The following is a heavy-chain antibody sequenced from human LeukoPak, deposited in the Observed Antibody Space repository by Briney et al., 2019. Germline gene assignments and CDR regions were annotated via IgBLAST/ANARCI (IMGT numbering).Heavy chain of an antibody. D-gene: IGHD2-8*02. CDR1: GFSFTNYN. J-gene: IGHJ4*02. Sequence: PGGSLRLSCAASGFSFTNYNMNWVRQSPGKGLEWVSSISASSLYIYYAASVKGRFTISRDNTKNLLYLQMNSLRAEDTAVYYCARAPATNEWRCMDYWGQGTLVTVSS. V-gene: IGHV3-21*01. CDR2: ISASSLYI. CDR3: ARAPATNEWRCMDY.